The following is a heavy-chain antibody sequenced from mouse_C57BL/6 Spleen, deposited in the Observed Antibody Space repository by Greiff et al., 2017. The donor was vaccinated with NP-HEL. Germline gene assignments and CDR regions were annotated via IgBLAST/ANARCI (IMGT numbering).Heavy chain of an antibody. CDR2: ILPGSGST. Sequence: QVQLQQPGAELMKPGASVKLSCKATGYTFTGYWIEWVKQRPGHGLEWIGEILPGSGSTNYNEKFKGKATFTADTSSNTAYMQLSSLTTEDSAIYYCARSGVYYGSSYVFAYWGQRTLVTVSA. CDR1: GYTFTGYW. D-gene: IGHD1-1*01. J-gene: IGHJ3*01. CDR3: ARSGVYYGSSYVFAY. V-gene: IGHV1-9*01.